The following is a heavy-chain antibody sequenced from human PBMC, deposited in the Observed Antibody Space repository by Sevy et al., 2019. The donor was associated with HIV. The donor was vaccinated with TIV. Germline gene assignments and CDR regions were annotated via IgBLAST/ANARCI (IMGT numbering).Heavy chain of an antibody. CDR2: ISSSGSTI. CDR3: ARDLKYYYGSGTKRGFLDY. V-gene: IGHV3-11*01. Sequence: GGSLRLSCAASGFTFSDYYMSWIRQAPGKGLEWVSYISSSGSTIYYADSVKGRFTISRDNAKNSLYLQMNSLRAEDTAVYYCARDLKYYYGSGTKRGFLDYWGQGTLVTVSS. J-gene: IGHJ4*02. CDR1: GFTFSDYY. D-gene: IGHD3-10*01.